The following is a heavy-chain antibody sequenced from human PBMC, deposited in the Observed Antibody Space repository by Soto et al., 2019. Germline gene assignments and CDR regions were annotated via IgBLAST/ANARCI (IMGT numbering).Heavy chain of an antibody. CDR3: AKDISMVRGVIVTPSPFDF. CDR1: GFTFSNYA. D-gene: IGHD3-10*01. V-gene: IGHV3-23*01. CDR2: ISGGGSST. J-gene: IGHJ4*02. Sequence: GGSLRLSCAASGFTFSNYAMSWVRQAPGKGLEWVSAISGGGSSTSYPSSVRGRFTISRDNSRNTLYLQMYSLRAEDTAVYYCAKDISMVRGVIVTPSPFDFWGQGTLVTVSS.